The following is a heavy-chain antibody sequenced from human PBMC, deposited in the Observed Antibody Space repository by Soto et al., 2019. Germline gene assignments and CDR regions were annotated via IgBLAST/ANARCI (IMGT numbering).Heavy chain of an antibody. J-gene: IGHJ4*02. CDR2: INPESTTI. D-gene: IGHD4-17*01. CDR3: TRDTFGDEDY. CDR1: GFTFSKFW. Sequence: EVQMVESGGGLVQPGGSLRLSCTASGFTFSKFWMHWVRQVPGKGLVWVSRINPESTTINYAAAVEGRFTISRDNAQNTLYLQMSSLIAEDSAVYYCTRDTFGDEDYWGQGIPVTVSS. V-gene: IGHV3-74*01.